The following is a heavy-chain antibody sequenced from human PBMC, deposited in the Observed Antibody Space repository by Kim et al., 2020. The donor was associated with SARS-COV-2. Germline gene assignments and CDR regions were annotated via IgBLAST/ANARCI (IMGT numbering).Heavy chain of an antibody. CDR2: LSGSGGNT. CDR1: GFTFSSYA. CDR3: AKDVKVCSGGSCYLTYNDY. Sequence: GGSLRLSCAASGFTFSSYAMSWVRQAPGKGLEWVSSLSGSGGNTYYADSVKGRFSISRDNSRNTLYLQMNSLRAEDTAVYYCAKDVKVCSGGSCYLTYNDYWGQGTLVTVSS. J-gene: IGHJ4*02. D-gene: IGHD2-15*01. V-gene: IGHV3-23*01.